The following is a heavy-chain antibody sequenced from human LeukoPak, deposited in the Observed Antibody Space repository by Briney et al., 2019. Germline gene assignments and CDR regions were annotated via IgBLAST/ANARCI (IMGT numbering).Heavy chain of an antibody. CDR2: INTDGGRT. J-gene: IGHJ6*02. Sequence: PGGSLRLSCAASGFRFSGYWMHWVRQAPGKGLVWVSLINTDGGRTAYADSVKGRFTISRDNAKNTLYLQMNSLRAEDTAVYYCTKHRTGPPYGLDVWGQGTTVTVSS. CDR1: GFRFSGYW. CDR3: TKHRTGPPYGLDV. V-gene: IGHV3-74*01.